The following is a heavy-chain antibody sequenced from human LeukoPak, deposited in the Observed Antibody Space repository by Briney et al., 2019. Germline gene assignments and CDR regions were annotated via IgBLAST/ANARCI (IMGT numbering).Heavy chain of an antibody. CDR2: INHSGST. CDR3: ARNPRGGDCHADY. J-gene: IGHJ4*02. D-gene: IGHD2-21*02. Sequence: SETLSLTCAVYGGSSSGYYWSWIRQPPGKGLEWIGEINHSGSTNYNPSLKSRVTISVDTSKNQFSLKLSSVTAADTAVYYCARNPRGGDCHADYWGQGTLVTVSS. CDR1: GGSSSGYY. V-gene: IGHV4-34*01.